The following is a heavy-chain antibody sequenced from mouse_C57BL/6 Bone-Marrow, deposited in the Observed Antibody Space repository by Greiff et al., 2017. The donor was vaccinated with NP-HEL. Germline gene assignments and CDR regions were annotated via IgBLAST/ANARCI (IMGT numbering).Heavy chain of an antibody. CDR2: ISDGGSYT. CDR3: ARDYDSNWYFDV. J-gene: IGHJ1*03. V-gene: IGHV5-4*01. D-gene: IGHD2-4*01. CDR1: GFTFSSYA. Sequence: EVQLQQSGGGLVKPGGSLKLSCAASGFTFSSYAMSWVRQTPEKRLEWVATISDGGSYTYYPDNVKGRFTISRDNAKNNLYLQMSHLKSEDTAMYYCARDYDSNWYFDVWGTGTTVTVSS.